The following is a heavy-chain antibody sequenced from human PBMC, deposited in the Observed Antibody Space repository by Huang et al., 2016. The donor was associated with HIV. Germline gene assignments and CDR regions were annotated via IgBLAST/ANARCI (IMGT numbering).Heavy chain of an antibody. CDR1: GASFTTYF. CDR2: IKPGGPS. J-gene: IGHJ6*03. V-gene: IGHV4-34*02. Sequence: QVRLEQWGEGVVKPSDTLSLTCAVSGASFTTYFWSWFRQSPVKGLLWIGEIKPGGPSNYNPFFQSRVIMSVATPKNQFSLSLRDMTAADAAIYYCARLPTPSYYDTWSLSPVEEDFFYFNMDLWGQGTPVIVSS. CDR3: ARLPTPSYYDTWSLSPVEEDFFYFNMDL. D-gene: IGHD3-3*01.